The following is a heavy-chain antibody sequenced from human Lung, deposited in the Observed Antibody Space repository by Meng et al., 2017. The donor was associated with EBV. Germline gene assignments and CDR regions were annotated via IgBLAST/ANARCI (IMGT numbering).Heavy chain of an antibody. Sequence: QVQLQESGPGPVKPSPTLSLTCTVSGGSIRFGDYYWSWIRQPPGKGLEWIGYIYDSGSTSYNPSLMSRVTISVDTSRNQFSLKLTSVTAADTAVYYCAREYSSSSGLPGPWGQGTLVTVSS. D-gene: IGHD6-6*01. J-gene: IGHJ5*02. CDR3: AREYSSSSGLPGP. CDR2: IYDSGST. CDR1: GGSIRFGDYY. V-gene: IGHV4-30-4*08.